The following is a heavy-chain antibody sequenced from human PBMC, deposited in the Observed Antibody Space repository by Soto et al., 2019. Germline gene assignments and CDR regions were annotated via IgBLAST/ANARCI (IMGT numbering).Heavy chain of an antibody. CDR1: GFTFSRYS. CDR2: ISSSSSYI. CDR3: AREGGSYLTLGNYYYGMDV. Sequence: ESGGGLVKPGGSLRLSCAASGFTFSRYSMNWVRQAPGKGLEWVSSISSSSSYIYYADSVKGRFTISRDNAKNSLYLQMNSLRAEDTAVYYCAREGGSYLTLGNYYYGMDVWGQGTTVTVSS. D-gene: IGHD1-26*01. J-gene: IGHJ6*02. V-gene: IGHV3-21*01.